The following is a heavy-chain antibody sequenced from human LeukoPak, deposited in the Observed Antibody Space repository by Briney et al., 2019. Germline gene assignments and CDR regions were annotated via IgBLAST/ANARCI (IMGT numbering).Heavy chain of an antibody. D-gene: IGHD3-3*02. CDR2: TYYRSEWYS. Sequence: SQTLSLTCAISGDSVSSNSASWTWIRQSPSRGLEWLGRTYYRSEWYSEYAVSVRSRITINSDTSNNQFSLHLNSVTPEDTAVYYCARGTSRAFNYWGQGTLVTVSS. CDR1: GDSVSSNSAS. CDR3: ARGTSRAFNY. V-gene: IGHV6-1*01. J-gene: IGHJ4*02.